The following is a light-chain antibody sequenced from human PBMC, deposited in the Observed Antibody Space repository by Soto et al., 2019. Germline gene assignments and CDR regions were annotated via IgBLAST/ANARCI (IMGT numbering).Light chain of an antibody. CDR3: SSYGGSNNHV. J-gene: IGLJ1*01. V-gene: IGLV2-8*01. CDR1: SSDVGGYNY. CDR2: EVN. Sequence: QSALAQPPSASGSPGQSVSISCTGTSSDVGGYNYVSWFQQYPGKAPKLLIHEVNKRPSGVPDRFSGSKSGNTAALTVSGLEAEDEADYYCSSYGGSNNHVFGTGTKVT.